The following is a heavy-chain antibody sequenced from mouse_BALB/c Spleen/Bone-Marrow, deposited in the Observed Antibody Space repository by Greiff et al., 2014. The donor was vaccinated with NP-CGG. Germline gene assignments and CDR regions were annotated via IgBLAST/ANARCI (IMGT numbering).Heavy chain of an antibody. V-gene: IGHV14-3*02. Sequence: EVKLVESGAELVKPGASVKLSCTASGFNIKDTYMHWVKQRPEQGLEWIGRIDPANGNTKYDPKFQGKATITADTSSNTAYLQLSSLTSEDTAGDYGARYYYSSSYFDYWGQGTTLTVSS. CDR3: ARYYYSSSYFDY. CDR2: IDPANGNT. J-gene: IGHJ2*01. CDR1: GFNIKDTY. D-gene: IGHD1-1*01.